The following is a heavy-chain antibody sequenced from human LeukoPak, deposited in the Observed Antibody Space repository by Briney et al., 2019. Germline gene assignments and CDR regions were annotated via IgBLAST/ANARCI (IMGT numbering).Heavy chain of an antibody. V-gene: IGHV2-70*04. CDR1: GFSLSTRGMR. J-gene: IGHJ4*02. CDR2: IDWDDDK. D-gene: IGHD6-19*01. CDR3: ARMTYSSGWYSFDY. Sequence: ESGPALVKPTQTLTLTCTFSGFSLSTRGMRVRWIRQPPGKALEWLARIDWDDDKFYSISLKTRLTISKDTSKNQVVLTMTNMDPVDTATYYCARMTYSSGWYSFDYWGQGTLVTVSS.